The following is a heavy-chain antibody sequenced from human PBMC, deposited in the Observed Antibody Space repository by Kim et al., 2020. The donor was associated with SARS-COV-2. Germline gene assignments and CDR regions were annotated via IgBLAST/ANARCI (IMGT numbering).Heavy chain of an antibody. CDR2: INPSGGST. D-gene: IGHD2-15*01. CDR3: ARDMGCSGGSCYSFRDY. J-gene: IGHJ4*02. Sequence: ASVKVSCKASGYTFTSYYMHWVRQAPGQGLEWMGIINPSGGSTSYAQKFQGRVTMTRDTSTSTVYMELSSLRSEDTAVYYCARDMGCSGGSCYSFRDYWGQGTLVTVSS. CDR1: GYTFTSYY. V-gene: IGHV1-46*01.